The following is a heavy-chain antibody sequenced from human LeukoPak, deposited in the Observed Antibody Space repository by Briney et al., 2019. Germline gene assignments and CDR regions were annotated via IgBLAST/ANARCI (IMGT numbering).Heavy chain of an antibody. D-gene: IGHD1-26*01. V-gene: IGHV3-7*04. Sequence: GGSLTLSCAASGFTFSSYWMNWVRQAPGKGLEWVANIHEDGSDKYYVDSVKGRFTVSRDNAKNSLYLQMNSLRAEDTAVYYCARGPRYSGSFFGYWGQGTLVTVSS. CDR2: IHEDGSDK. CDR3: ARGPRYSGSFFGY. J-gene: IGHJ4*02. CDR1: GFTFSSYW.